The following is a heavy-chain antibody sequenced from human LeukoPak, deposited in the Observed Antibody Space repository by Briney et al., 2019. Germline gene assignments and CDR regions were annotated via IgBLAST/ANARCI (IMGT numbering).Heavy chain of an antibody. Sequence: PGGSLRLSCAASGFTFSSYGMSWVRQAPGKGLEWVSAISGSGGSTYYADSVKGRFTISRDNAKNSLYLQMNSLRAEDTAVYYCARASRCSSTSCYLGHFDYWGQGTLVTVSS. V-gene: IGHV3-23*01. CDR1: GFTFSSYG. CDR2: ISGSGGST. J-gene: IGHJ4*02. D-gene: IGHD2-2*01. CDR3: ARASRCSSTSCYLGHFDY.